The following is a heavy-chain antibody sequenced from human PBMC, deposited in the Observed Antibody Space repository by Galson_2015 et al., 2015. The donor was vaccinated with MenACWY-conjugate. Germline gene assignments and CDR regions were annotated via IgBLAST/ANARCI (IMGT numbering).Heavy chain of an antibody. CDR2: LSGSGTTT. Sequence: SLRLSCAASGFSVSSYAMSWVRQAPGKGLEWVSSLSGSGTTTYFADSVRGRFTISRDNSKNTLYLQMNSLRAEDTAVYYCAKIGKTGDWYFDLWGRGTLVTVSS. J-gene: IGHJ2*01. V-gene: IGHV3-23*01. D-gene: IGHD3-10*01. CDR3: AKIGKTGDWYFDL. CDR1: GFSVSSYA.